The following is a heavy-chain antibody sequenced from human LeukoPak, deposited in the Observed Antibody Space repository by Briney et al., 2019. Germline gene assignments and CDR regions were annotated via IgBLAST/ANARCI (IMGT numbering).Heavy chain of an antibody. Sequence: SETLPLTCTVSGDSISSSSDYWGWIRQSPGRGLEWIGSIYYSGTTYHNPSLKSRVTISVDRSKNQFSLKLNSVTAADTAVYYCARHRGNGYNTDYYYMDVWGKGTTVTVSS. CDR3: ARHRGNGYNTDYYYMDV. CDR2: IYYSGTT. J-gene: IGHJ6*03. V-gene: IGHV4-39*01. D-gene: IGHD5-24*01. CDR1: GDSISSSSDY.